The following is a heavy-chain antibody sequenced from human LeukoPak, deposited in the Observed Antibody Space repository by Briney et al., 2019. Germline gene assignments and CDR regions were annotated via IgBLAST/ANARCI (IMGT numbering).Heavy chain of an antibody. V-gene: IGHV1-69*06. CDR2: IIPIFGTA. CDR3: ARETGYAYGRAPLDY. CDR1: GGTFSSYA. Sequence: SVTVSFKTSGGTFSSYAISWVRQAPGQGLEWMGGIIPIFGTANNAQKFQGRVTITADKSTGTAYMELSSLRSDDTAVYYCARETGYAYGRAPLDYWGQGTLVTVSS. D-gene: IGHD5-18*01. J-gene: IGHJ4*02.